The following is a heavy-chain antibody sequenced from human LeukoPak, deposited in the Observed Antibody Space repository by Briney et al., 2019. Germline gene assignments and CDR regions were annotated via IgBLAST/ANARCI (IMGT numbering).Heavy chain of an antibody. J-gene: IGHJ6*02. D-gene: IGHD2-21*01. Sequence: SVKVSCKASGYTFTSYGISWMRQAPGQGLEWMGRIIPILGIANYAQKIQGRVTITADKSTSTAYMELSSLRSEDTAVYYCARDPLPAMDVWGQGTTVTVSS. CDR1: GYTFTSYG. CDR3: ARDPLPAMDV. V-gene: IGHV1-69*04. CDR2: IIPILGIA.